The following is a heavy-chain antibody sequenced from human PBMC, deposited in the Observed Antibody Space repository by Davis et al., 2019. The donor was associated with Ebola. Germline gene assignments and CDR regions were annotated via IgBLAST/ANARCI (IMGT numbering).Heavy chain of an antibody. CDR1: GYTLTELS. CDR3: ARVATVPYYYYGMDV. Sequence: ASVKVSCKVSGYTLTELSMHWVRQAPGKGLEWMGGFDPEDGETIYAQKFQGRVTMTEDTSTDTAYMELSRLRSDDTAVYYCARVATVPYYYYGMDVWGQGTTVTVSS. J-gene: IGHJ6*02. CDR2: FDPEDGET. V-gene: IGHV1-24*01.